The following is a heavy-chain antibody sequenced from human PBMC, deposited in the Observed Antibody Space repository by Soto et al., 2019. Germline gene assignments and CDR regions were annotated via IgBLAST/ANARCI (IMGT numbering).Heavy chain of an antibody. CDR1: GGSFSGYY. CDR2: INHSGST. CDR3: ARGFIYYGSGSYYNKDYYYGMDV. V-gene: IGHV4-34*01. J-gene: IGHJ6*02. Sequence: SETLSLTCAVYGGSFSGYYLSWIRQPPGKGLEWIGEINHSGSTNYNPSLKSRVTISVDTSKNQFSLKLSSVTAADTAVYYCARGFIYYGSGSYYNKDYYYGMDVWGQGTTVTVSS. D-gene: IGHD3-10*01.